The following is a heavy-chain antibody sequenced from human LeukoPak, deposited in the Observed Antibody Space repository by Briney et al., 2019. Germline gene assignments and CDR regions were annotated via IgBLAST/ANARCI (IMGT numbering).Heavy chain of an antibody. J-gene: IGHJ4*02. CDR1: GYTFTGYY. Sequence: ASVKVSCETSGYTFTGYYMHWVRQAPGQGLEWMGWINPNSGDTKYAQKFQGRVTMTRDTSISTAYMELSSLRSDDTAVYYCARAEAIDYWGQGTRVTVSS. CDR3: ARAEAIDY. CDR2: INPNSGDT. V-gene: IGHV1-2*02. D-gene: IGHD5-12*01.